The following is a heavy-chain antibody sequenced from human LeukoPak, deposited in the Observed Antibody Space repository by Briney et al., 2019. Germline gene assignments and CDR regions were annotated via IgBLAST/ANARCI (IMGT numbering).Heavy chain of an antibody. Sequence: ASVKVSCKASGYTFTSYGISWVRQAPGQGLEWMGWISAYNGNTDYAQKLQGRVTLTRDMSTSTDYLELSSLRSEDTAVYYCARDNSVRDEAWWFNPWGQGTLVTVSS. V-gene: IGHV1-18*01. J-gene: IGHJ5*02. D-gene: IGHD5-24*01. CDR2: ISAYNGNT. CDR1: GYTFTSYG. CDR3: ARDNSVRDEAWWFNP.